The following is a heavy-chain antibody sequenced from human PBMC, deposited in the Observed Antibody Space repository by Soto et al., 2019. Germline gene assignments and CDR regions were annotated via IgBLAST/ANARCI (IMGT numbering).Heavy chain of an antibody. CDR2: ISGSGGST. J-gene: IGHJ4*02. V-gene: IGHV3-23*01. CDR3: AKDQALLWFGELLPQDYFDY. Sequence: GGSLGLSCAASGFTFSSYAMSWVRQAPGKGLEWVSAISGSGGSTYYADSVKGRFTISRDNSKNTLYLQMNSLRAEDTAVYYCAKDQALLWFGELLPQDYFDYWGQGTLVTVYS. CDR1: GFTFSSYA. D-gene: IGHD3-10*01.